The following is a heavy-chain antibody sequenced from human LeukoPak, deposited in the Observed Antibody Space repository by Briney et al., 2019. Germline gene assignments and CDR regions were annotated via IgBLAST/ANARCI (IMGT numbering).Heavy chain of an antibody. CDR1: GGSISSYY. J-gene: IGHJ5*02. CDR3: ARERGRYYDSSGYYYSENWFDP. CDR2: IYYSGGT. V-gene: IGHV4-59*01. D-gene: IGHD3-22*01. Sequence: PSETLSLTCTVSGGSISSYYWSWIRQPPGKGLEWIGYIYYSGGTNYNPSLKSRVTISVDTSKNQFSLKLSSVTAADTAVYYCARERGRYYDSSGYYYSENWFDPWDQGTLVTVSS.